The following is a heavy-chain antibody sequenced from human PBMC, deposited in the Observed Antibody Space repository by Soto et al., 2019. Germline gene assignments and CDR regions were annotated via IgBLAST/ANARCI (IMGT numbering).Heavy chain of an antibody. CDR2: ISYDGINK. D-gene: IGHD3-3*01. J-gene: IGHJ6*02. CDR1: GFIFSSYG. CDR3: AKDQSGYDHYAMDV. Sequence: QVQLVESGGGVVQPGRSLRLSCAASGFIFSSYGMHWVRQAPGKGLEWVAVISYDGINKNHADSVKGRFTISRDNSKKTLHLKINSLGAEDTAVYYCAKDQSGYDHYAMDVWGQGTAVTVSS. V-gene: IGHV3-30*18.